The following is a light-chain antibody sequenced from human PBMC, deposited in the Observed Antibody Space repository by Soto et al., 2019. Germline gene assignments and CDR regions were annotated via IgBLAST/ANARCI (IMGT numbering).Light chain of an antibody. Sequence: EIVLTQSPATLSVSPGETATLSCRASQSISGNLDWYQQKPGQTPRLLIQGASTRATGIPARFSGSGSGTEFTLTISSLQSEDFAVYYCQQYNSWPVTLGPGTKVDIK. CDR3: QQYNSWPVT. V-gene: IGKV3-15*01. CDR1: QSISGN. J-gene: IGKJ3*01. CDR2: GAS.